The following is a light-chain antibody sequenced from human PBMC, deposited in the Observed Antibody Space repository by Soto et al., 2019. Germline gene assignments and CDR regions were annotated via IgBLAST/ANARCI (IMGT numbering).Light chain of an antibody. Sequence: QSVRTRAASGSGAAVRGSSISCTGNSSDFGGYNSVFWYQQHPGKAPKLMIFDVTSRPSGISDRFSGSKSGNTTSLTISGLQAEDEADYYCTSYAGTSTYVFGTGTKVTVL. CDR2: DVT. CDR1: SSDFGGYNS. J-gene: IGLJ1*01. V-gene: IGLV2-14*03. CDR3: TSYAGTSTYV.